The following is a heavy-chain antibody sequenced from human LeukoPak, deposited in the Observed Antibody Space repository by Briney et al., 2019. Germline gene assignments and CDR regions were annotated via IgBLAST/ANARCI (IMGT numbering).Heavy chain of an antibody. Sequence: ASVKVSCKASGYTFTSYDINWVRQAPGQGLEWMGWINPNSGGTNYAQKFQGRVTMTRDTSISTAYMELSRLRSDDTAVYYCASLGYCSSTSCYGDYYYMDVWGKGTTVTVSS. CDR2: INPNSGGT. J-gene: IGHJ6*03. CDR1: GYTFTSYD. V-gene: IGHV1-2*02. CDR3: ASLGYCSSTSCYGDYYYMDV. D-gene: IGHD2-2*01.